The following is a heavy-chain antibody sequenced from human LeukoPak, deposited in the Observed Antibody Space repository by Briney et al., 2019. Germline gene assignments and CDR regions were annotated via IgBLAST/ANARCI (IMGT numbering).Heavy chain of an antibody. CDR2: IYYTGST. J-gene: IGHJ4*02. Sequence: SETLSLTCTVSGGSINSYYWSWIRQPPGKGLEWIGYIYYTGSTHYNPSLRSRVTISVDTSKNQFSLKLSSVTAAVTAVYYCARHDRTSGNYYDFDYWGQGTLVTVSS. V-gene: IGHV4-59*08. CDR3: ARHDRTSGNYYDFDY. D-gene: IGHD1-26*01. CDR1: GGSINSYY.